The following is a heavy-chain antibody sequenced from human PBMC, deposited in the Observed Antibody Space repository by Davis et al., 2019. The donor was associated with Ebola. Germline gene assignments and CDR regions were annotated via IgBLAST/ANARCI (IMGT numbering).Heavy chain of an antibody. Sequence: SETLSLTCTVSGGSISSSSYYWGWIRQPPGKGLEWIGNVYSRGSTYYSLSLKSRVTISLHPSKNQFSLELTSVTAADTAVYYCARDVGDWYFDLWGQGTLVTVSS. V-gene: IGHV4-39*07. CDR2: VYSRGST. J-gene: IGHJ2*01. CDR3: ARDVGDWYFDL. CDR1: GGSISSSSYY. D-gene: IGHD3-16*01.